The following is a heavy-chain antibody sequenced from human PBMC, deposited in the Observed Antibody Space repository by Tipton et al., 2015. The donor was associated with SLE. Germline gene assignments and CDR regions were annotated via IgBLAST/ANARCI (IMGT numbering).Heavy chain of an antibody. Sequence: VQLVQSGAEVKRPGESLRISCKGSGYSFTSYWISWVRQMPGKGLEWMGRIDPSDSYTNYSPSFQGHVTISADKSISTAHLQWSSLKASDTAMYYCARHPWGVIPELSQYFQHWGQGTLVTVSS. CDR1: GYSFTSYW. CDR3: ARHPWGVIPELSQYFQH. CDR2: IDPSDSYT. D-gene: IGHD2-2*01. V-gene: IGHV5-10-1*01. J-gene: IGHJ1*01.